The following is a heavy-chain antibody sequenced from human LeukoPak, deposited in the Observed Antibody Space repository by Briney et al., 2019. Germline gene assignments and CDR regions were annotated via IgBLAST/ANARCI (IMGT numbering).Heavy chain of an antibody. J-gene: IGHJ4*02. D-gene: IGHD6-19*01. CDR3: ARDCFGSGLDY. V-gene: IGHV3-30*04. CDR1: GFTFSSYA. Sequence: GGSLRLSCAASGFTFSSYAMHWVRQAPGKGLEWVAVISYDGSNKYYADSVKGRFTISRDNSKNTLYLQMNSLRAEDTAVYYCARDCFGSGLDYWGQGTLVTVSS. CDR2: ISYDGSNK.